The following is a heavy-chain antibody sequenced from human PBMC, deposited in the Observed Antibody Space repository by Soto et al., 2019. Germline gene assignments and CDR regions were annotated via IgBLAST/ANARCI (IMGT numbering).Heavy chain of an antibody. Sequence: QVQLVESGGGVVQPGRSLRLSCAASGFTFSSYGMHWVRQAPGKGLEWVAVISYDGSNKYYADSVKGRFTISRDNSKNKLYLQMNSLRAEDTAVYYCAKDINYDDSSGYYWGQGTLVTVSS. CDR3: AKDINYDDSSGYY. V-gene: IGHV3-30*18. J-gene: IGHJ4*02. CDR1: GFTFSSYG. CDR2: ISYDGSNK. D-gene: IGHD3-22*01.